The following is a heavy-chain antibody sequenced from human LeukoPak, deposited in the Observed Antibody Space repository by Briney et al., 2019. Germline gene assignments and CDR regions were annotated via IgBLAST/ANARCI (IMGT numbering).Heavy chain of an antibody. D-gene: IGHD3-16*01. J-gene: IGHJ4*02. Sequence: ASVKVSCKASGGTFNSYAISWVRQAPGQGLEWMGWINPNSGGTNYAQKFQGRVTMTRDTSISTAYMELSRLRSDDTAVYYCARDLYGTFDYWGQGTLVTVSS. CDR2: INPNSGGT. CDR1: GGTFNSYA. CDR3: ARDLYGTFDY. V-gene: IGHV1-2*02.